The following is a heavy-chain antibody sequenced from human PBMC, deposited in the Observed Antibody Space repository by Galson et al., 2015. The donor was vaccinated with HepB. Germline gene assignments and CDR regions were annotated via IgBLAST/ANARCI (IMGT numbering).Heavy chain of an antibody. J-gene: IGHJ1*01. CDR3: ARGEYYYDSSGYPIVGGGEDFQH. D-gene: IGHD3-22*01. CDR2: IYPGDSDT. V-gene: IGHV5-51*01. Sequence: QSGAEVKKPGESLKISCKGSGYSFTSYWIGWVRQMPGKGLEWMGIIYPGDSDTRYSPSFQGQVTISADKSISTAYLQWSSLKASDTAMYYCARGEYYYDSSGYPIVGGGEDFQHWGQGTLVAVSS. CDR1: GYSFTSYW.